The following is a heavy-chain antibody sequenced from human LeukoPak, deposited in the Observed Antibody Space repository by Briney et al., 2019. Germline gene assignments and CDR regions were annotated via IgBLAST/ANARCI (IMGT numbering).Heavy chain of an antibody. Sequence: SETLSLTCAVYGGSFSGYYWSWIRQPPGKGLEWIGEINHSGSTNYNPSLKSRVTISVDTSKNQFSLKLSSVTAADTAVYYCAREAYGSGSLDYWAREPWSPSPQ. CDR2: INHSGST. V-gene: IGHV4-34*01. CDR3: AREAYGSGSLDY. D-gene: IGHD3-10*01. J-gene: IGHJ4*02. CDR1: GGSFSGYY.